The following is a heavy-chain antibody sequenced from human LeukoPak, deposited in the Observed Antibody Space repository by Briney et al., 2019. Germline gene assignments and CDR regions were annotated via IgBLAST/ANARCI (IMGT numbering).Heavy chain of an antibody. CDR1: GDSVSSNSAA. CDR3: ARGRFVVVPAATLYFDY. J-gene: IGHJ4*02. Sequence: SQTLSLTCAISGDSVSSNSAAWNWIRQSPSRGLEWLGRTYYRSKWYNDYAVSVKSRITINPDTSKNQFSLKLSSVTAADTAVYYCARGRFVVVPAATLYFDYWGQGTLVTVSS. D-gene: IGHD2-2*01. CDR2: TYYRSKWYN. V-gene: IGHV6-1*01.